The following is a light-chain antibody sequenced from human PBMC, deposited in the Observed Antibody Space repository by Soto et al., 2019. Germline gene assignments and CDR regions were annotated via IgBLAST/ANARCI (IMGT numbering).Light chain of an antibody. CDR1: QSVSSRS. J-gene: IGKJ1*01. CDR2: GAS. V-gene: IGKV3-20*01. CDR3: QQYDSSPRT. Sequence: EIVLTQSPGTLSLSPGERATLSCRASQSVSSRSLAWYQQKPGQAPRLLISGASSRAADIPDRFSGSGSGTDFTLTINRLEPEDFAVYYCQQYDSSPRTFGQETKVEIK.